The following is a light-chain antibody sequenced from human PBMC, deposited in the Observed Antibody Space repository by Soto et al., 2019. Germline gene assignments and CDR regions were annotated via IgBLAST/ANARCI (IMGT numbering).Light chain of an antibody. J-gene: IGLJ2*01. CDR2: GNS. CDR1: SSNIGAGYD. Sequence: QSVLTQPPSVSGAPGQRVTISCTGSSSNIGAGYDVHWYQQFPGKAPKLLIYGNSNRPSGVPDRFSGSKSGTSASLAITGLQAEDESDYYCQSYDNSLSSGVFGGGTKVTVL. CDR3: QSYDNSLSSGV. V-gene: IGLV1-40*01.